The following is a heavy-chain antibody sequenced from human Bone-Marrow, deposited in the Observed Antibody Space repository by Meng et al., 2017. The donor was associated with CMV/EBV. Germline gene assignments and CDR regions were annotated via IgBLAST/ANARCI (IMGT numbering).Heavy chain of an antibody. J-gene: IGHJ3*02. CDR2: IYYSGST. V-gene: IGHV4-61*08. CDR1: GGSISSSGYY. CDR3: ASILRHRNFDI. D-gene: IGHD3-3*01. Sequence: SETLSLTCTVSGGSISSSGYYWSWIRQPPGKGLEWIGYIYYSGSTNYNPSLKSRVTISVDTSKNQFSLKLSSVTAADTAVYYCASILRHRNFDIWGQGTMVTVSS.